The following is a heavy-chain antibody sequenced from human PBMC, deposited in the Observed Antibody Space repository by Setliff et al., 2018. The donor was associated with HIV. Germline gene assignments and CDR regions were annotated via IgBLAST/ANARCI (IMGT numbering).Heavy chain of an antibody. D-gene: IGHD2-15*01. CDR3: ATILAGRVRRHRGFV. Sequence: ASVKVSCKVSGDTLSELSMHWVRQTLGKGIEWMGGFDPDTDETIYAPRFQDRVTMTEDTSTSTAFMELSSLRSEDTAVYYCATILAGRVRRHRGFVWGQGTLVTVSS. J-gene: IGHJ4*02. V-gene: IGHV1-24*01. CDR1: GDTLSELS. CDR2: FDPDTDET.